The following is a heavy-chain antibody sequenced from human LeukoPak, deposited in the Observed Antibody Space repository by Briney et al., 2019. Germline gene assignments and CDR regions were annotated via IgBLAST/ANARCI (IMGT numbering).Heavy chain of an antibody. CDR2: ISDDGSNK. V-gene: IGHV3-30*18. D-gene: IGHD5-24*01. CDR1: GVTLNSDG. CDR3: AKVTKRWLQVEAFDI. Sequence: GGALRLSCAASGVTLNSDGAHRVPEAPGEGREWGADISDDGSNKYHADSVKGGLTLSRDNAQSTLYLHKSSVRAEDTAVYYCAKVTKRWLQVEAFDIWGQGTMVTVSS. J-gene: IGHJ3*02.